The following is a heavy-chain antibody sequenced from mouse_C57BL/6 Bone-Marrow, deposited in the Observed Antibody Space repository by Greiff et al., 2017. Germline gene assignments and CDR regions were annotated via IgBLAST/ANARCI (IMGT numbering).Heavy chain of an antibody. Sequence: VHLVESGAELARPGASVKLSCKASGYTFTSYGISWVKQRTGQGLEWIGEIYPRSGYTYYNEKFKGKATLTADKSSSTAYMELRSLTAEDSAVYFCASPFSLLWYFDVWGTGTTVTVSS. V-gene: IGHV1-81*01. CDR1: GYTFTSYG. J-gene: IGHJ1*03. CDR2: IYPRSGYT. CDR3: ASPFSLLWYFDV.